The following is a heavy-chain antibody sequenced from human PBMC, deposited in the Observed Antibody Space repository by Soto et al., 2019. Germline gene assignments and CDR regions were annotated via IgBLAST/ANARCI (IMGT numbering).Heavy chain of an antibody. D-gene: IGHD4-17*01. V-gene: IGHV3-20*04. CDR2: INWNGGST. CDR3: ARVPQYGDIRGPFDY. J-gene: IGHJ4*02. CDR1: GFTFDDYG. Sequence: EVQLVESGGGVVRPGGSLRLSCAASGFTFDDYGMSWVRQAPGKGLEWVSGINWNGGSTGYADSVKGRFTISRDNATNSLSLQMNSLRAEDTALYYCARVPQYGDIRGPFDYWGQGPLVTVSS.